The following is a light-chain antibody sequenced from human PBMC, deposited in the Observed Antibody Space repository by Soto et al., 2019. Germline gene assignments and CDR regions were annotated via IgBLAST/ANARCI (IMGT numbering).Light chain of an antibody. CDR3: QQYNNWPLT. Sequence: EIVMTQSPATLSVSPGERATLSCRASQSVSSNLAWYQQKPGQVPRLLISGAPTRATGIPARFSGSGSGTEFTLTISSLQSEDFAVYYCQQYNNWPLTFGGGTKVEIK. V-gene: IGKV3-15*01. CDR1: QSVSSN. J-gene: IGKJ4*01. CDR2: GAP.